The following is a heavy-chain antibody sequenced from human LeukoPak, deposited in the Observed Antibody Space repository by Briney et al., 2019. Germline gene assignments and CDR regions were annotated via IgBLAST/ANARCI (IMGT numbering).Heavy chain of an antibody. Sequence: GASVKVSCKASGYTFTGYYMHWVRQAPGQGLEWMGWINPNSGGTNYAQKFQGRVTMTRDTSISTAYMELSRLRSDDTAVCYCARHNGDYAGNMDVWGKGTTVTVSS. CDR1: GYTFTGYY. CDR2: INPNSGGT. J-gene: IGHJ6*03. CDR3: ARHNGDYAGNMDV. V-gene: IGHV1-2*02. D-gene: IGHD4-17*01.